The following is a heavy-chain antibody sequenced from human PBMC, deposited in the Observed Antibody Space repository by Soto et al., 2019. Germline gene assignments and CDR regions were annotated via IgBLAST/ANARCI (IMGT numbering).Heavy chain of an antibody. J-gene: IGHJ6*02. CDR3: ARYFAMDV. V-gene: IGHV3-7*03. CDR2: IKEDGSEK. Sequence: EVQLVESGGGLFQPGASLRLSCVASGFTVTNSRMTWVRQPPGKGLEWVASIKEDGSEKSYVDSVKGRFTISRDSAKNSLYLQMNGLRAEDTATYYCARYFAMDVWGQGTTVTVSS. CDR1: GFTVTNSR.